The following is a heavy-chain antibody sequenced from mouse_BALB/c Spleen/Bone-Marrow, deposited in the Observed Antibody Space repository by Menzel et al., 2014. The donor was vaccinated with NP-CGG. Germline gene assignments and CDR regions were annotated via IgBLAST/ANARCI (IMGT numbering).Heavy chain of an antibody. D-gene: IGHD2-4*01. Sequence: QVQLQQSGPELVKPGASVRISCKASGYTFPSYYIHWVKQRPGQGLEWIGWIYPGNVNTKYNEKFKGKATLTADKSSSTAYMQVSSLTSEDSAVYFCARSYDYDGNYAMDYWGQGTSVTVSS. CDR1: GYTFPSYY. J-gene: IGHJ4*01. V-gene: IGHV1S56*01. CDR2: IYPGNVNT. CDR3: ARSYDYDGNYAMDY.